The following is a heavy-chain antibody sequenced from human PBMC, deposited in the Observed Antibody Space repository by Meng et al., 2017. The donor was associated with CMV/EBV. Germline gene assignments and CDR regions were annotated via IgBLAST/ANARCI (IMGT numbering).Heavy chain of an antibody. CDR3: AREEGLRYYDSSGYFGRVDY. CDR1: GGSISSYY. J-gene: IGHJ4*02. V-gene: IGHV4-59*01. Sequence: SETLSLTCTVSGGSISSYYWSWIRQPPGKGLEWIGYIYYSGSTNYNPSLKSRVTISVDTSKNQFSLKLSSVTAADTAVYYCAREEGLRYYDSSGYFGRVDYWGQGTLVTVSS. D-gene: IGHD3-22*01. CDR2: IYYSGST.